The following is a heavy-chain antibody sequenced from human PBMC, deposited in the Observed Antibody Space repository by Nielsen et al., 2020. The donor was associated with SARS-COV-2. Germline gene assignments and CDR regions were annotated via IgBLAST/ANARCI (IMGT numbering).Heavy chain of an antibody. J-gene: IGHJ4*02. Sequence: GESLKISCAASGFTFSSYGMHWVRQAPGKGLEWVAVISYDGSNKYYADSVKGRFTISRDNSKNTLYLQMNSLRAEDTAVYYCAKDLSPSSRWLQLPLGVDCWGQGTLVTVSS. CDR3: AKDLSPSSRWLQLPLGVDC. D-gene: IGHD5-24*01. CDR2: ISYDGSNK. V-gene: IGHV3-30*18. CDR1: GFTFSSYG.